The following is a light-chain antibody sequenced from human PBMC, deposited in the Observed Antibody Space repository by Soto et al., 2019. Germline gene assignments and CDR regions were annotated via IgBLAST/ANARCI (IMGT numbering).Light chain of an antibody. CDR1: HSVDIY. J-gene: IGKJ4*01. Sequence: EVVLTQSPDTLSLSPGERATLSCRTSHSVDIYLAWYQQKPGQAPRLLIYDSYNRVTGIPTRFSGSGSGTEFTLTISSLEAEDSAVYYCQQRKYWLPLTFGGGIKVEIK. V-gene: IGKV3-11*01. CDR3: QQRKYWLPLT. CDR2: DSY.